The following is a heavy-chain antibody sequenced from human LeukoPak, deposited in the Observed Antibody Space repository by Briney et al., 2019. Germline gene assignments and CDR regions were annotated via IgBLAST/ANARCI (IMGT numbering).Heavy chain of an antibody. D-gene: IGHD3-22*01. CDR2: IRYDGSNT. V-gene: IGHV3-30*02. J-gene: IGHJ4*02. Sequence: PGGSLRLSCAASGFTFSSSGMHWVRQAPGKGLEWVAFIRYDGSNTYYADSVKGRFTISRDNSKNTLYLQMNSLRAEDTAVYYCAKAPPYYYDSSGYYYVVYWGQGTLVTVSS. CDR3: AKAPPYYYDSSGYYYVVY. CDR1: GFTFSSSG.